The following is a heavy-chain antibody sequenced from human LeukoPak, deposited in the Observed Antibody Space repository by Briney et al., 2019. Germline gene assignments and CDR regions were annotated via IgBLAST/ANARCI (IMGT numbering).Heavy chain of an antibody. CDR2: INHSGST. Sequence: SETLSLTCAVYGGSFSGYYWSWIRPPPGKGLEWIGEINHSGSTNYNPSLKSRVTISVDTSKNQFSLKLSSVTAADTAVYYCARGTYYDFWSGYYNRVYYFDYWGQGTLVTVSS. CDR3: ARGTYYDFWSGYYNRVYYFDY. J-gene: IGHJ4*02. D-gene: IGHD3-3*01. CDR1: GGSFSGYY. V-gene: IGHV4-34*01.